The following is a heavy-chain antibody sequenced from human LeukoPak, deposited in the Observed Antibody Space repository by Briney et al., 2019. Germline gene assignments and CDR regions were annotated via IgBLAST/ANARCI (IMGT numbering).Heavy chain of an antibody. J-gene: IGHJ3*02. CDR2: ISSSGSTI. D-gene: IGHD6-13*01. Sequence: GGPLRLSCAASGFTFSDYYMSWIRQAPGKGLEWVSYISSSGSTIYYADSVKGRFTISRDNAKNSLYLQMNSLRAEDTAVYYCARGGADIAAAGTRRGAFDIWGQGTMVTVSS. CDR3: ARGGADIAAAGTRRGAFDI. CDR1: GFTFSDYY. V-gene: IGHV3-11*04.